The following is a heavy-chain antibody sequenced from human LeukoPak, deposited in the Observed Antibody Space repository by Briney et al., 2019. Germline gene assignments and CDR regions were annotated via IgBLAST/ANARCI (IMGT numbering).Heavy chain of an antibody. J-gene: IGHJ4*02. CDR3: ARRGLEYSSGWYADY. D-gene: IGHD6-19*01. Sequence: PSETLSLTCTVSSGSISSSSYYWGWIRQPPGKGLEWIGTMYYSGSTYYSPSLKSRVTIFVDTSKNQFSLKLSSVTAADTAVYYCARRGLEYSSGWYADYWGQGTLVTVSS. V-gene: IGHV4-39*01. CDR1: SGSISSSSYY. CDR2: MYYSGST.